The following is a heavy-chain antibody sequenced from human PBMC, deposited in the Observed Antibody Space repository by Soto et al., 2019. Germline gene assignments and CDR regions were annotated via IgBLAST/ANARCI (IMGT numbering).Heavy chain of an antibody. J-gene: IGHJ6*02. V-gene: IGHV4-39*01. Sequence: SETMSLTCTVSRGSSSRSTYYWGWIRQPPGKGPECIGRIYXRGSTYYTPSLESRVTISVDTYKNQFSLKLSSVTTADTAVYYCARTNYYGSGSYSYGMDVWGQGTTVTV. CDR3: ARTNYYGSGSYSYGMDV. CDR1: RGSSSRSTYY. CDR2: IYXRGST. D-gene: IGHD3-10*01.